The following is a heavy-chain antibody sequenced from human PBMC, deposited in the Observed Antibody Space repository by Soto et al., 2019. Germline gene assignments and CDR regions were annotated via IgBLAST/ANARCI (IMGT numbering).Heavy chain of an antibody. Sequence: QLQLQESGPGLVKPSETLSLTCTVSGGSISSSSYYWGWIRQPPGKGLEWVGSISYSGSTYYNPSLQSRVTTSVDTSKNPFSLKLSSVTAADTAVYYCARRLYYDSSGFEGGGMDVWGQGTTVTVSS. CDR1: GGSISSSSYY. CDR3: ARRLYYDSSGFEGGGMDV. J-gene: IGHJ6*02. CDR2: ISYSGST. D-gene: IGHD3-22*01. V-gene: IGHV4-39*01.